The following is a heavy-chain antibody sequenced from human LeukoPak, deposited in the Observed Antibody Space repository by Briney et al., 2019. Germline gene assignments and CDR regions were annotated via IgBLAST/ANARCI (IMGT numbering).Heavy chain of an antibody. CDR3: ARDLAMVVTPRVVDDY. D-gene: IGHD4-23*01. CDR2: FDPEDGET. CDR1: GYTLTELS. Sequence: ASVKVSCKVSGYTLTELSMHWVRQAPGKGLEWMGGFDPEDGETIYAQKFQGRVTMTEDTSTDTAYMELSSLRSEDTAVYYCARDLAMVVTPRVVDDYWGQGTLVTVSS. J-gene: IGHJ4*02. V-gene: IGHV1-24*01.